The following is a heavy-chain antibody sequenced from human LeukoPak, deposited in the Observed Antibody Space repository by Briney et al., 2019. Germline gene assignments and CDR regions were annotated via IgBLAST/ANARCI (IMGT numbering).Heavy chain of an antibody. Sequence: GGSLRLSCAASGFIFSNYSMNWVRQAPGKGLEWVSYISRSSSIIYYADSVKGRFTISRDNAKNSLYLQMNSLRAEDTAVYYCARGEYYGSGSYYPDYWGQGTLVTVSS. D-gene: IGHD3-10*01. J-gene: IGHJ4*02. V-gene: IGHV3-21*05. CDR1: GFIFSNYS. CDR3: ARGEYYGSGSYYPDY. CDR2: ISRSSSII.